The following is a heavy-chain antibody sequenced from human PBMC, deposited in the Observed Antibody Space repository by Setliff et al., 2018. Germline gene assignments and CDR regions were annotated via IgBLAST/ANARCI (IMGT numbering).Heavy chain of an antibody. J-gene: IGHJ5*01. D-gene: IGHD6-19*01. V-gene: IGHV1-69*13. CDR2: VTPLFGTT. Sequence: SVKVSCKASGGTFNTYGISWVRLAPGQGLEWMGRVTPLFGTTNYAQKFQDRVAISADESTSTAYMELRSLRSEDTAVYYCARALGGISVAGNNWLDSWGQGTLVTVSS. CDR1: GGTFNTYG. CDR3: ARALGGISVAGNNWLDS.